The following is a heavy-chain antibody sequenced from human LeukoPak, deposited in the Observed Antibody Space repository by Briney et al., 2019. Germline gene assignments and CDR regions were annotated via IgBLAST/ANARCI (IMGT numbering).Heavy chain of an antibody. J-gene: IGHJ4*02. CDR3: ARWGYSSGWYEVIEY. Sequence: ASVKVSCKASGGTFSSYAISWVRQAPGQGLEWMGGIIPIFGTANYAQKFQGRVTITADESTSTAYMELSSLRSEDTAVYYCARWGYSSGWYEVIEYWGQGTLVTVSS. CDR1: GGTFSSYA. D-gene: IGHD6-19*01. V-gene: IGHV1-69*13. CDR2: IIPIFGTA.